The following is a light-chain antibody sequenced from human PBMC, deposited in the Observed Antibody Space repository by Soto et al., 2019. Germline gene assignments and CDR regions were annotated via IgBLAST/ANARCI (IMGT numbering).Light chain of an antibody. CDR2: GAS. J-gene: IGKJ5*01. CDR1: QSVSSR. Sequence: EIVMTQSPASLSVSPGESATLSCRASQSVSSRVAWYQQKPGQAPRLLIAGASSRATGSPDRVSGSGSATDCTLTISSLEPEDFAVYYCQHRMNWPLTFGQGTRLEIK. CDR3: QHRMNWPLT. V-gene: IGKV3D-15*01.